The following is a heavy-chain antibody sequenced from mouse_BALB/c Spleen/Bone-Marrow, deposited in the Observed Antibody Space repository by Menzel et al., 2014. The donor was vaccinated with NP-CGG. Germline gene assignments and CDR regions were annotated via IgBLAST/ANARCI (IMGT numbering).Heavy chain of an antibody. CDR3: ARHPSYYRAMDY. J-gene: IGHJ4*01. Sequence: VNVVESGPGLVAPSQSLSITCTISGFSLTSYGVHWVRQPPGKGLEWLVVIWSDGSTTYNSALKSRLSISKDNSKSQVFLKMNSLQTDDTAMYYCARHPSYYRAMDYWGQGTSVTVSS. CDR1: GFSLTSYG. V-gene: IGHV2-6-1*01. D-gene: IGHD2-14*01. CDR2: IWSDGST.